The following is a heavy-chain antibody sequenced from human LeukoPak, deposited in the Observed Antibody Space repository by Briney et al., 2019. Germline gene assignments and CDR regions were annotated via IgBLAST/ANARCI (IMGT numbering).Heavy chain of an antibody. Sequence: SGTLSLTCTVSGGSISSYYWSWIRQPAGKGLEWIGRIYTSGSTNYNPSLKSRVTISVDTSKNQFSLKLSSVTAADTAVYYCARAHSSSWYKDGMDVWGQGTTVTVSS. D-gene: IGHD6-13*01. CDR1: GGSISSYY. CDR3: ARAHSSSWYKDGMDV. J-gene: IGHJ6*02. V-gene: IGHV4-4*07. CDR2: IYTSGST.